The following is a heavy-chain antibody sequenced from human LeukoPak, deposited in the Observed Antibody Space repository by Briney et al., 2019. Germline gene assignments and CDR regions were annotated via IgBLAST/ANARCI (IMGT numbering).Heavy chain of an antibody. J-gene: IGHJ4*02. CDR1: GFTVSGYY. D-gene: IGHD2-2*02. Sequence: PGGSLRLSCAASGFTVSGYYMNWVRQAPGKGLEWVSSISPTSSYIYYADSVKGRFTISRDNAKNSLYLHMNSLRVEDTAVYYCAREDHCTTTTCYNYFDYWGQGTLVTVSS. CDR2: ISPTSSYI. V-gene: IGHV3-21*01. CDR3: AREDHCTTTTCYNYFDY.